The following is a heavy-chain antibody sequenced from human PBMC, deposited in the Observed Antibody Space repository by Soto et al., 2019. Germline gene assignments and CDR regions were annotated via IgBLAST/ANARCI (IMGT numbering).Heavy chain of an antibody. J-gene: IGHJ4*02. Sequence: EVQLLEYGGGLGQPGGSLRLSCEGSGFTFNTYAMSWVRQSPGKGLEWVSGITGSGDRRLYADSVRGRFTISRDNLKKTVFLQMDSLRAEDTAVYYCAKDLLHTYSYDSSGFFDYWGQGTLVTVSS. CDR3: AKDLLHTYSYDSSGFFDY. V-gene: IGHV3-23*01. CDR2: ITGSGDRR. D-gene: IGHD3-22*01. CDR1: GFTFNTYA.